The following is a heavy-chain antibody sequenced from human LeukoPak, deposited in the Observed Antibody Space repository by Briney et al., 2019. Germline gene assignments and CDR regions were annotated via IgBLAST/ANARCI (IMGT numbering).Heavy chain of an antibody. Sequence: GGSLRLSCAASGFTFSSYSMNWVRRAPGKGLEWVAVISYDGSNKYYADSVKGRFTISRDNSKNTLYLQMNSLRAEDTAVYYCAREPKSDYDFWSGSLYYFDYWGQGTLDTVSS. V-gene: IGHV3-30*03. D-gene: IGHD3-3*01. CDR1: GFTFSSYS. J-gene: IGHJ4*02. CDR2: ISYDGSNK. CDR3: AREPKSDYDFWSGSLYYFDY.